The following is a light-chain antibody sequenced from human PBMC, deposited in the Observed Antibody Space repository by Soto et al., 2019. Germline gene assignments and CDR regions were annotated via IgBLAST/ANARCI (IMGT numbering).Light chain of an antibody. CDR2: GHT. J-gene: IGLJ2*01. CDR1: ASNIGAGYD. CDR3: QSHDDSLSGDVL. Sequence: QSVLTQPPSVSGAPGQRVIISCTGSASNIGAGYDVQWYQQRPGAAPKLLIYGHTNRPSGVPGRFSGSTSGTSASLAITGLQAEDEADYYCQSHDDSLSGDVLSGGGTKVTVL. V-gene: IGLV1-40*01.